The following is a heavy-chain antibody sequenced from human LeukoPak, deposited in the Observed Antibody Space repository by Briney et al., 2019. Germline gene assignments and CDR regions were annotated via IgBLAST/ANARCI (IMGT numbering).Heavy chain of an antibody. Sequence: GASVKVSCKASGYTFTGYYMHWVRQAPGQGLEWMGWINPNSGGTNYAQKLQGRVTMTTDTSTSTAYMELRSLRSDDTAVYYCAKVDTAMGDFDYWGQGTLVTVSS. J-gene: IGHJ4*02. V-gene: IGHV1-2*02. CDR2: INPNSGGT. CDR1: GYTFTGYY. CDR3: AKVDTAMGDFDY. D-gene: IGHD5-18*01.